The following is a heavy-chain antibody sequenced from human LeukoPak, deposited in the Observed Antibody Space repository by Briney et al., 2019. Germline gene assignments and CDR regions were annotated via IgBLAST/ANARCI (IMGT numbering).Heavy chain of an antibody. D-gene: IGHD2-21*02. CDR3: ARELAYCGGDCYPNWFDP. Sequence: GGSLRLSCAASGFTFSSYAMSWVRQAPGKGLEWVSAISGGGSTYYADSVKGRFTISRDNSKNTLYLQMNSLRAEDTAVYYCARELAYCGGDCYPNWFDPWGQGTLVTVSS. J-gene: IGHJ5*02. CDR1: GFTFSSYA. V-gene: IGHV3-23*01. CDR2: ISGGGST.